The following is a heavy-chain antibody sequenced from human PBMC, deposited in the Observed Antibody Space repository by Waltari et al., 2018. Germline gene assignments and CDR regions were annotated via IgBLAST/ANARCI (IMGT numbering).Heavy chain of an antibody. D-gene: IGHD6-19*01. V-gene: IGHV4-38-2*01. J-gene: IGHJ4*02. Sequence: QVQLQESGPGLVKPSETLSLTCAVSGYSISSGYYWGWIRQPPGKGLEWIGSIYHSGRTYYNPALKSRVTISVETSKNQFSLKLSSVTAADTAVYYCARLYSSGWPDDWGQGTLGTVSS. CDR1: GYSISSGYY. CDR3: ARLYSSGWPDD. CDR2: IYHSGRT.